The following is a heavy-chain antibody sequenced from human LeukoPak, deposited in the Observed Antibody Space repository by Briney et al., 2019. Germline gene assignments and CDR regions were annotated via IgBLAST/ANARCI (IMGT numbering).Heavy chain of an antibody. CDR2: IWNNGNNR. D-gene: IGHD4-17*01. V-gene: IGHV3-33*01. Sequence: PGGSLRLSCAASGFIFSDYGMHWVRQAPGKGLEWVAVIWNNGNNRYADSVRGRFTISRDDSKNTLYLQMDSLRAEDTAVYYCARDSVRVPTDFDYWGQGTLVTVSS. CDR1: GFIFSDYG. J-gene: IGHJ4*02. CDR3: ARDSVRVPTDFDY.